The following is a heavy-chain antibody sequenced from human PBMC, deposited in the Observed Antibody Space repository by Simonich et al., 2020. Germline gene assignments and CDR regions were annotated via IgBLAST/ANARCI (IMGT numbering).Heavy chain of an antibody. CDR2: ICSSRSYI. Sequence: EVQLVESGGGLVQPGGSLRLSCAAPGFTFSCYSMNWVRQAPRKGCDEVSSICSSRSYIYYADSVKGRFTISRNNAKNSLYLQMNSLRAEDTAVYYCARARGDSSSWYFDYWGQGTLVTVSS. V-gene: IGHV3-21*01. CDR1: GFTFSCYS. D-gene: IGHD6-13*01. CDR3: ARARGDSSSWYFDY. J-gene: IGHJ4*02.